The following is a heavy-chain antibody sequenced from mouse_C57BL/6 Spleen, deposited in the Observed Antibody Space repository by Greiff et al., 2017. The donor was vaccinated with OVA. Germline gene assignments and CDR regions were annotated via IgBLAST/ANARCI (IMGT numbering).Heavy chain of an antibody. CDR3: ARRSSGYPYYYAMDY. V-gene: IGHV1-76*01. D-gene: IGHD3-2*02. Sequence: VQLQESGAELVRPGASVKLSCKASGYTFTDYYINWVKQRPGQGLEWIARIYPGSGNTYYNEKFKGKATLTAEKSSSTAYMQLSSLTSEDSAVYFCARRSSGYPYYYAMDYWGQGTSVTVSS. CDR2: IYPGSGNT. J-gene: IGHJ4*01. CDR1: GYTFTDYY.